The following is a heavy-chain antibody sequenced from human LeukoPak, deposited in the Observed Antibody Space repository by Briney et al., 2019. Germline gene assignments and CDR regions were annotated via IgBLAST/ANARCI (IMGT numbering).Heavy chain of an antibody. CDR1: GDSISSYY. CDR3: ARSGYRYGADASEI. D-gene: IGHD5-18*01. J-gene: IGHJ3*02. CDR2: IYYSGST. V-gene: IGHV4-59*01. Sequence: SETLSLTCTVSGDSISSYYWSWIRQPPGKGLECIGYIYYSGSTNYNPSLKSRATISVDTSKNQFSLKLSSVTAADTAVYYCARSGYRYGADASEIWGQGTMVTVSS.